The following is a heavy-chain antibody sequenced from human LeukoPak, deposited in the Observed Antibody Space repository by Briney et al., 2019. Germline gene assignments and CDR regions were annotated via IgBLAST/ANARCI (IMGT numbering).Heavy chain of an antibody. CDR2: ISDDGSNK. CDR1: GFTFNNYG. CDR3: ALGNTGTVVAATFGAN. Sequence: GRSLRLSCAASGFTFNNYGMHWVRQAPGKGLEWVAVISDDGSNKYYADSVKGRFTISRDNSKNTLYLQMNSLRAEDTAVYYCALGNTGTVVAATFGANWGQGTLVTDSA. D-gene: IGHD2-15*01. V-gene: IGHV3-30*03. J-gene: IGHJ4*02.